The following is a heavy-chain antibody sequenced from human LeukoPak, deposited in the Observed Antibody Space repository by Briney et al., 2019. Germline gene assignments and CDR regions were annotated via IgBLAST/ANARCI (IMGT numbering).Heavy chain of an antibody. V-gene: IGHV3-7*01. J-gene: IGHJ4*02. D-gene: IGHD5-24*01. CDR3: ARWRWQQSEFDL. Sequence: PGGSLRLSCVASGFSFSSYHMSWVRQAPGKGLGCVAHIFPDGHQESCDASVRGRLTVSRDNAKNSVFLQMNSLRVEDTAIYYCARWRWQQSEFDLWGQGALVTVSS. CDR1: GFSFSSYH. CDR2: IFPDGHQE.